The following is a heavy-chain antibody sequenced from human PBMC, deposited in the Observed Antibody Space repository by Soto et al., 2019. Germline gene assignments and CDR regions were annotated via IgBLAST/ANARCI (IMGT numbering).Heavy chain of an antibody. CDR2: IRFDGSNE. CDR3: ARDGIGGTVFRGYLDY. V-gene: IGHV3-33*01. Sequence: QEQLVESGGGVVQPGTSLRLSCAVPGGIFHGYGMHWVRQAPGKGLEWVAIIRFDGSNEEYADSVKGRFTISRDNFKNPLYLQMNTLGAEDTAVYYCARDGIGGTVFRGYLDYWGRGTVVTVSS. J-gene: IGHJ4*02. CDR1: GGIFHGYG. D-gene: IGHD1-7*01.